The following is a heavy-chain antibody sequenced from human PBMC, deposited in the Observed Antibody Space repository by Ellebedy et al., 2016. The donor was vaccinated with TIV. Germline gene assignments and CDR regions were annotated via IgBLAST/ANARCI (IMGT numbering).Heavy chain of an antibody. Sequence: SETLSLXCAVYIESFSGFYWSWIRQPPGKGLEWIGEINHSGSTNYNPSLKSRLSISVDTSKNQFSLKLSSVTAADTAVYYCARERERFLEWLYPAGTPYYYYYMDVWGKGTTITVSS. D-gene: IGHD3-3*01. J-gene: IGHJ6*03. V-gene: IGHV4-34*01. CDR2: INHSGST. CDR3: ARERERFLEWLYPAGTPYYYYYMDV. CDR1: IESFSGFY.